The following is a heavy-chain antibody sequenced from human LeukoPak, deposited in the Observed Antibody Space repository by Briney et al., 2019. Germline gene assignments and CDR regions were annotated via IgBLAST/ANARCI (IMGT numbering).Heavy chain of an antibody. J-gene: IGHJ3*02. CDR3: ARGLAAAGTIGNAFDI. CDR2: IGTAGDT. D-gene: IGHD6-13*01. CDR1: GFTFSSYD. Sequence: GGSLRLSCAASGFTFSSYDMHWVRQATGKGLEWVSAIGTAGDTYYPGSVKGRFTISRENAKNSLYLQMNSLRAGDTAVYYCARGLAAAGTIGNAFDIWGQGTMVTVSS. V-gene: IGHV3-13*01.